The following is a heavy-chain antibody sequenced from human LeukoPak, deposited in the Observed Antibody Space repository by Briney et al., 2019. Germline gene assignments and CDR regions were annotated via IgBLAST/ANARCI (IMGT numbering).Heavy chain of an antibody. CDR3: ARSQTNTHYKGWFDP. CDR1: GFRFSDYS. CDR2: ISSTGTTK. Sequence: GGSLILSCAASGFRFSDYSMNWVRQAPGKGLEWVSYISSTGTTKYYADSVKGRFTISRDNAKNSLYLQVDSLRAEDTAVYYCARSQTNTHYKGWFDPWGQGTLVTVSS. V-gene: IGHV3-48*01. J-gene: IGHJ5*02. D-gene: IGHD1-1*01.